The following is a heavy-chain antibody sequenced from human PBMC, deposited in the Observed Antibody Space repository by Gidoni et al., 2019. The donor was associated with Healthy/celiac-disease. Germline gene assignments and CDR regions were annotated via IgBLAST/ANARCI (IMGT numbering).Heavy chain of an antibody. CDR1: GGSFSGYY. J-gene: IGHJ5*02. V-gene: IGHV4-34*01. Sequence: QVQLQQWGAGLLKPSETLSLTCAVYGGSFSGYYWSWIRQPPGKSLEWIGEINHSGSTNYNPSLKSRVTISVDTSKNQFSLKLSSVTAADTAVYYCARAATKRRNNWFDPWGQGTLVTVSS. CDR2: INHSGST. D-gene: IGHD1-26*01. CDR3: ARAATKRRNNWFDP.